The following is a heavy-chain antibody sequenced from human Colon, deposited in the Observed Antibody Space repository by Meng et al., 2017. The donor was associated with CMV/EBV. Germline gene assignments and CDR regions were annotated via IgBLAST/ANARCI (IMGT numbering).Heavy chain of an antibody. Sequence: QVQLQQWGAGLLKPSETLSLTCALYGGSFSPYYWSWIRQSPGKGLEWIAEIDHTGSTNYNPSLKSRVIISIDTSNSHFSLNLTSATAADTAVYYCARGGGTPIRGVLPFDFWGQGTLVTVSS. V-gene: IGHV4-34*01. D-gene: IGHD3-10*01. CDR1: GGSFSPYY. CDR2: IDHTGST. J-gene: IGHJ4*02. CDR3: ARGGGTPIRGVLPFDF.